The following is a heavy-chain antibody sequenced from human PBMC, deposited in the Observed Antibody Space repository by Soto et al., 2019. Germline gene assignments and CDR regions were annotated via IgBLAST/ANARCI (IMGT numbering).Heavy chain of an antibody. CDR3: ARSQGSSTSLEIYYYYYYGMDV. J-gene: IGHJ6*02. Sequence: QVQLVQSGAEVKKPGSSVKVSRKASGGTFSSYAISWVRQAPGQGLKWMGGIIPISDTTNYAQKFQGRVTITADEPTSTAYMELSSLRSEDTAVYYCARSQGSSTSLEIYYYYYYGMDVWGQGTTVTVSS. CDR2: IIPISDTT. D-gene: IGHD2-2*01. V-gene: IGHV1-69*01. CDR1: GGTFSSYA.